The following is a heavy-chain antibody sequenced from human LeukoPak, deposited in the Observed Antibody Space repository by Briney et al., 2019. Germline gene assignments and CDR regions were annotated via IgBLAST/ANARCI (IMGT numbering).Heavy chain of an antibody. CDR3: AKDPHTGYSFAY. J-gene: IGHJ4*02. D-gene: IGHD5-18*01. V-gene: IGHV3-23*01. CDR1: GFTFSSYA. Sequence: GGSLRLSCVFSGFTFSSYAMSWVRQAPGKGLEWVSSLSGSGGGTYYADSVKGRFTISRDNSKNTLYLQTNSLRVEDTAVYYCAKDPHTGYSFAYWGQGTLVTVSS. CDR2: LSGSGGGT.